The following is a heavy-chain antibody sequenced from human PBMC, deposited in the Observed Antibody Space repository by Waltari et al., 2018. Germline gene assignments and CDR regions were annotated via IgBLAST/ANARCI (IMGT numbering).Heavy chain of an antibody. V-gene: IGHV3-23*01. J-gene: IGHJ6*03. CDR1: GFTFSSYA. CDR2: ISGSGGST. CDR3: AKGHYYGSGSYYKGLGGYYYYMDV. Sequence: TASGFTFSSYAMSWVRQAPGQGLEWVSAISGSGGSTYYADSVKGRFTISRDNSKNTLYLQMNSLRAEDTAVYYCAKGHYYGSGSYYKGLGGYYYYMDVWGKGTTVTVSS. D-gene: IGHD3-10*01.